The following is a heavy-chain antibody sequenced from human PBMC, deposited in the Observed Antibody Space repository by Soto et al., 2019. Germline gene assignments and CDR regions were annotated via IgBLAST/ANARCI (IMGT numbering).Heavy chain of an antibody. CDR2: SSSSGSTI. CDR1: GFTFSDYY. D-gene: IGHD1-26*01. Sequence: QVQLVESGGGLVKPGGSLRLSCAASGFTFSDYYMSWIRQAPGKGLEWVSYSSSSGSTIYYADSVKGRFTISRDNAKNSTYLKRNSLRAENTAVDYWARGDVGGATGFDYWGQGTLVTVSS. J-gene: IGHJ4*02. CDR3: ARGDVGGATGFDY. V-gene: IGHV3-11*01.